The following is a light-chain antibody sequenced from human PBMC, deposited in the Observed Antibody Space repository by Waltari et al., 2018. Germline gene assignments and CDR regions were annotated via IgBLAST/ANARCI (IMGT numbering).Light chain of an antibody. CDR1: QGIRTE. J-gene: IGKJ2*01. V-gene: IGKV1-6*01. CDR3: QQRSDWPFT. Sequence: AIQMTQSPSSLSAYVGDRVTITCRASQGIRTELGWYQQIPGTAPKLLIYASTLEFGVPSRFSGSGSGTDFSLTIDGLQPEDFAVYYCQQRSDWPFTFGQGTKLEI. CDR2: AS.